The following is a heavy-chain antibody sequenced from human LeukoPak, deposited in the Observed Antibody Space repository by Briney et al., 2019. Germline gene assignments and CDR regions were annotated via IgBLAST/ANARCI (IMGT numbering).Heavy chain of an antibody. CDR2: INPSGGST. CDR3: ARRDCSSFRCYSFDY. CDR1: GYTFTSYY. D-gene: IGHD2-2*01. J-gene: IGHJ4*02. Sequence: ASVKVSCKASGYTFTSYYMHWVRQAPGQGLEWMGIINPSGGSTSYAQKFQGRVTMTRDTSTITVYMELSSLRSEDTAVYYCARRDCSSFRCYSFDYWGQGILVTVSS. V-gene: IGHV1-46*03.